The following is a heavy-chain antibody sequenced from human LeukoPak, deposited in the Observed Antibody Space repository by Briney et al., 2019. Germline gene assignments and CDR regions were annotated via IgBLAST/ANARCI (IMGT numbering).Heavy chain of an antibody. J-gene: IGHJ4*02. CDR2: ISHDGII. CDR1: GFTFSSYV. V-gene: IGHV3-74*01. Sequence: GGSLRLSCATAGFTFSSYVMHWVRRTPGKGLVWVSRISHDGIISYADSVKGRFTIPRDNAKNTLYLQMNSLRTEDTAVYYCARGNYFDYWGQGTLVTVSS. CDR3: ARGNYFDY.